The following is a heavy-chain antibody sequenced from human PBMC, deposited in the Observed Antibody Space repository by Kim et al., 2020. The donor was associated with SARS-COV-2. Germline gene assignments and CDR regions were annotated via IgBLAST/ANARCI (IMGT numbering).Heavy chain of an antibody. Sequence: GESLKISCKGSGYSFTSYWISWVRQMPGKGLEWMGRIDPSDSYTNYSPSFQGHVTISADKSIRTAYLQWSSLKASDTAMYYCASPKMATKFYYYYGMDVWGQGTTVTVSS. CDR3: ASPKMATKFYYYYGMDV. CDR1: GYSFTSYW. J-gene: IGHJ6*02. CDR2: IDPSDSYT. V-gene: IGHV5-10-1*01. D-gene: IGHD5-12*01.